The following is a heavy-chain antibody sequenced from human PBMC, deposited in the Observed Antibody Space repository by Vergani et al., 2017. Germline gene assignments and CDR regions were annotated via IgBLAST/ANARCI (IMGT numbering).Heavy chain of an antibody. D-gene: IGHD3-10*01. CDR3: AREEYSGSGDKKLDP. J-gene: IGHJ5*02. CDR1: GGSISSGSYY. Sequence: QVQLQESGPGLVKPSQTLSLTCTVSGGSISSGSYYWSWTRQPAGKGLDWIGRIYTSGSTNYNPSLKSRVTISVDTSKNRFSLKLSSVTAAYTTVYYCAREEYSGSGDKKLDPWGQGSLVTVSS. V-gene: IGHV4-61*02. CDR2: IYTSGST.